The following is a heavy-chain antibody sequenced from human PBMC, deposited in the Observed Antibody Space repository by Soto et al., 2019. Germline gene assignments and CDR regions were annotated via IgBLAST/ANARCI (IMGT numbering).Heavy chain of an antibody. J-gene: IGHJ4*02. D-gene: IGHD6-6*01. CDR3: ARGRIAARVDY. CDR2: IXYXGXX. CDR1: GGSISSYY. Sequence: PSETLSLTCTVSGGSISSYYWSWIRQPPGKGLEXIGXIXYXGXXXXXXSLKSRVTISVDTSKNQFSMKLSSVTDADTAVYYCARGRIAARVDYWGQGTLVTAPQ. V-gene: IGHV4-59*01.